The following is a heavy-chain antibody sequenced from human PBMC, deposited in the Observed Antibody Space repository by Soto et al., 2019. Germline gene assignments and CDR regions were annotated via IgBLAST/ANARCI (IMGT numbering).Heavy chain of an antibody. CDR1: GFTFSGSA. CDR2: IRSKANSYAT. CDR3: TRHALQYCGGDCYLLPYFDL. D-gene: IGHD2-21*02. V-gene: IGHV3-73*01. J-gene: IGHJ2*01. Sequence: PGGSLRLSCAASGFTFSGSAMHWVRQASGKGPEWVGRIRSKANSYATAYAASVKGRFTISRDDSKNTAYLQMNSLKTEDTAVYYCTRHALQYCGGDCYLLPYFDLWGRGTLVTVSS.